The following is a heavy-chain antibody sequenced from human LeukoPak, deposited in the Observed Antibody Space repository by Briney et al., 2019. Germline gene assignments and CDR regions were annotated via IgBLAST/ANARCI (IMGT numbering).Heavy chain of an antibody. V-gene: IGHV4-59*08. CDR3: ARHVTISGPYDASDI. D-gene: IGHD5-24*01. Sequence: SETLSLTCTVSGDSISSYYWSWIRQPPGKGLEWIGYIYSSGGTHYNPSLKSRVTISVDTSKNQFSLKLRSVTAADTAVYYCARHVTISGPYDASDIWGQGTMVTVSP. CDR1: GDSISSYY. CDR2: IYSSGGT. J-gene: IGHJ3*02.